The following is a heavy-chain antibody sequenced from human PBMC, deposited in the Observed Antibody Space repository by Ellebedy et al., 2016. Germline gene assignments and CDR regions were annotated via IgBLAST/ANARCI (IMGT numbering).Heavy chain of an antibody. CDR1: GFTFSNYV. CDR3: RHGHYSDY. CDR2: ISRTDDST. Sequence: GESLKISXTASGFTFSNYVMSWVRQAPGKGLKWVSGISRTDDSTYYADSVKGRFTISRDNSRNTLYLQMNSLRAEDTAVYYCRHGHYSDYWGQGTLVTVSS. V-gene: IGHV3-23*01. J-gene: IGHJ4*02.